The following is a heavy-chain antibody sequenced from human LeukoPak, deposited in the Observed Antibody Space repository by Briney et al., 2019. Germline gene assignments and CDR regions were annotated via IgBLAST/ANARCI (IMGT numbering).Heavy chain of an antibody. D-gene: IGHD6-13*01. CDR2: NGSDGGNT. CDR3: VKRGPGGSVWYLWYFDL. V-gene: IGHV3-64D*09. J-gene: IGHJ2*01. CDR1: GFTFSTYA. Sequence: QAGGSLRLSCSASGFTFSTYAMHWVRQAPGKGLEYVSANGSDGGNTNYADSVKGRFTISRDNSKNTLYLQMSSLRAEDTAVYFCVKRGPGGSVWYLWYFDLWGRGTLVTVSS.